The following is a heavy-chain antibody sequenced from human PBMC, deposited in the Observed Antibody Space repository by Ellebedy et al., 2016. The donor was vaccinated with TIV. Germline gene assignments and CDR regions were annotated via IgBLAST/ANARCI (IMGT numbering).Heavy chain of an antibody. Sequence: GGSLRLSCAASGFSFRSYWMSWVRQAPGEGLEWISYLSNTGLSKYYGDSVKGRFTISRDNAKKSVYLQMNSRRADDTAVYYCATVFGATVQTRGPFDIWGQGTMVTVSS. D-gene: IGHD4/OR15-4a*01. CDR1: GFSFRSYW. CDR3: ATVFGATVQTRGPFDI. CDR2: LSNTGLSK. V-gene: IGHV3-48*04. J-gene: IGHJ3*02.